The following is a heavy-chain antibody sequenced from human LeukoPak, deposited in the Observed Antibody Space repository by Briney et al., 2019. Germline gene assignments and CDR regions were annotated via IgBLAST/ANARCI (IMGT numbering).Heavy chain of an antibody. CDR2: ISGSGGST. CDR1: GFTFSSYA. Sequence: PGGSLRLSCAASGFTFSSYAMTWVRQAPGKGLEWVSVISGSGGSTYYADSVKGRFTISRDNSKNTLYLQMNSLRAEDTAVYYCARGVWEYYDSSGYSFHPWGQGTLVTVSS. D-gene: IGHD3-22*01. J-gene: IGHJ5*02. V-gene: IGHV3-23*01. CDR3: ARGVWEYYDSSGYSFHP.